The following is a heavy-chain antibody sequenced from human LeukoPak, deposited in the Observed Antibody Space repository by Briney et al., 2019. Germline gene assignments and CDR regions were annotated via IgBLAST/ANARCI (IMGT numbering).Heavy chain of an antibody. CDR2: INQDGSVK. V-gene: IGHV3-7*01. Sequence: GRSLRLSCAASGFTFSSYAMHWVRQAPGKGLEWVANINQDGSVKYYVDSVKGRFTISRDNAKNSLYLQMNSLRAEDTAVYYCVRSRGDYERGYFDYWGQGTLVTVSS. J-gene: IGHJ4*02. CDR1: GFTFSSYA. CDR3: VRSRGDYERGYFDY. D-gene: IGHD4-17*01.